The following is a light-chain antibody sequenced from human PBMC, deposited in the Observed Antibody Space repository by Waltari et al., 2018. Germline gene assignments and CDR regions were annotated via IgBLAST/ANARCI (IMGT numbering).Light chain of an antibody. V-gene: IGLV2-14*01. CDR2: EVT. Sequence: QSALTQPASVSGSPGQSITISCTGTSSDVGGYNYVSWYQQHPGKAPKLMIYEVTNRPSGISIRFAGSKSGNTASLTISGLQAEDEADYYCSSYTSRSISWVFGTGTKVTVL. J-gene: IGLJ1*01. CDR3: SSYTSRSISWV. CDR1: SSDVGGYNY.